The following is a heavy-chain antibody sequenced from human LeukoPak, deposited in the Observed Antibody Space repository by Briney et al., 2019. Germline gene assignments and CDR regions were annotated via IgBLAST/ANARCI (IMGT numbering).Heavy chain of an antibody. Sequence: SETLSLTCAVYGGSFSGYYWSWIRQPPGKGLEWIGEINHSGSTNYNPSLKSRVTISVDTSKNRFSLKLSSVTAADTAVYYCARGYGDTAMVPNYFDYWGQGTLVTVSS. CDR2: INHSGST. V-gene: IGHV4-34*01. D-gene: IGHD5-18*01. CDR3: ARGYGDTAMVPNYFDY. J-gene: IGHJ4*02. CDR1: GGSFSGYY.